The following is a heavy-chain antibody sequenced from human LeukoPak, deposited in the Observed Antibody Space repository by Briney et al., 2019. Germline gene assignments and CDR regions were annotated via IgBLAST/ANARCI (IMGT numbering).Heavy chain of an antibody. Sequence: GSSVKVSCKASGGTFSSYAISWVRQAPGQGLEWMGRIIPILGIANYAQKFQGRVTITADKSTSTAYMELSSLRSEDTAVYYCARDFGSGSYWAYSPVPPHYWGQGTLVTVSS. CDR1: GGTFSSYA. J-gene: IGHJ4*02. V-gene: IGHV1-69*04. CDR2: IIPILGIA. D-gene: IGHD3-10*01. CDR3: ARDFGSGSYWAYSPVPPHY.